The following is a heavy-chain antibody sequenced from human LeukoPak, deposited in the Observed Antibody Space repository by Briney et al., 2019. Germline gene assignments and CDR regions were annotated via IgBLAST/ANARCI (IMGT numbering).Heavy chain of an antibody. J-gene: IGHJ4*02. D-gene: IGHD5-18*01. CDR2: IIPTLGIA. CDR3: VRGGTSMVIMDDY. CDR1: GGTFSSYA. V-gene: IGHV1-69*04. Sequence: ASVKVSCKASGGTFSSYAISWVRQAPGQGLEWMGRIIPTLGIANYAQKFQGRVTITADKSTSTAYMELSSLRSEDAAVYYCVRGGTSMVIMDDYWGQGTLVTVSS.